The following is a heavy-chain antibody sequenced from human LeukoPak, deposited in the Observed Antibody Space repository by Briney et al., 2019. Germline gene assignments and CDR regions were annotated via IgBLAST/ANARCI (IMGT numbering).Heavy chain of an antibody. CDR1: GGSISSSSYY. CDR3: ARRYQLSTFSDY. J-gene: IGHJ4*02. CDR2: IYYSGST. D-gene: IGHD2-2*01. Sequence: SETLSLTCTVSGGSISSSSYYWGWIRQPPGKGLEWIGSIYYSGSTYYNPSLKSRVTISVDTSKNQFSLKLSSVTAADTAVYYCARRYQLSTFSDYWGQGTLVTVSS. V-gene: IGHV4-39*01.